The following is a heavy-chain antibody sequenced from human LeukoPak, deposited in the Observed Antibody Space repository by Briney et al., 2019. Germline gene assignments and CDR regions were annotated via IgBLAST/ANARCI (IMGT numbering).Heavy chain of an antibody. CDR2: TYYRSTWYN. D-gene: IGHD2-2*01. CDR3: ARRLTQYDCFDP. J-gene: IGHJ5*02. V-gene: IGHV6-1*01. CDR1: GDSVSSNSVT. Sequence: SQTLSLTCAISGDSVSSNSVTWNWIRQSPSGGLVWLGRTYYRSTWYNDYAVSVRGRITVNPDTSKNQFSLHLNSVTPEDTAVYYCARRLTQYDCFDPWGQGILVTVSS.